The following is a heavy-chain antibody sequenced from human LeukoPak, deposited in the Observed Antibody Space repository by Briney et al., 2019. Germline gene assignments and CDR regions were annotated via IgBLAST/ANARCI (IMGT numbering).Heavy chain of an antibody. CDR2: IYYSGSA. V-gene: IGHV4-59*01. J-gene: IGHJ5*02. CDR1: GGSINSYY. Sequence: PSETLSLTCTVSGGSINSYYWSWIRQPPGKGLEWTGYIYYSGSANYNPSLKSRVTISVDTSKNQFSLNLSSVTAADTAVYYCARDALLTGFGALFDPWGQGTLVTISS. CDR3: ARDALLTGFGALFDP. D-gene: IGHD3-10*01.